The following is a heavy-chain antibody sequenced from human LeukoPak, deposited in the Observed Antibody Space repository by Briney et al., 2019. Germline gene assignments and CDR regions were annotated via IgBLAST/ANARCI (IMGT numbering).Heavy chain of an antibody. CDR3: ARVVDYYDSSTRLDF. CDR2: INPNSGGT. J-gene: IGHJ4*02. V-gene: IGHV1-2*02. Sequence: ASVKVSCKASGYTFTGYYMHWVRQAPGQGLEWMGWINPNSGGTNSAQKFQGRVTMTRDTSISTAYMELSRLRSDDTAVYYCARVVDYYDSSTRLDFWGQGTLVTVSS. D-gene: IGHD3-22*01. CDR1: GYTFTGYY.